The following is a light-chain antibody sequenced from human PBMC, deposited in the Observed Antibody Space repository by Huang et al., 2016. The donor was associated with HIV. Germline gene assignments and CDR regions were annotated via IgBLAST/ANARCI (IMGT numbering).Light chain of an antibody. CDR3: QQYESWPPLT. CDR1: QSVRDK. J-gene: IGKJ4*01. CDR2: ATS. V-gene: IGKV3-15*01. Sequence: EIVMTQSPDTLSVSPGERATLCCRASQSVRDKLAWYQQKPGQAPRLLLHATSTRAAVVPARFSGSGSGTEFTLTISSLQSEDCGVYYCQQYESWPPLTFGGGTKVEIK.